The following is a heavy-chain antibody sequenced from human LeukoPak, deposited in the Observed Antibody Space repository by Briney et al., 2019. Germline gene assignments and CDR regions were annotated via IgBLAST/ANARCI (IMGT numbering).Heavy chain of an antibody. CDR3: ARHCSSTSCPPHYYYYYYMDV. V-gene: IGHV4-34*01. CDR1: GGSFSGYY. Sequence: SETLSLTCAVYGGSFSGYYWSWIRQPPGKGLEWIGEINHSGSTNYNPSLKSRVTISVDTSKNQFSLKLSSVTAADTAVYYCARHCSSTSCPPHYYYYYYMDVWGKGTTVTISS. D-gene: IGHD2-2*01. J-gene: IGHJ6*03. CDR2: INHSGST.